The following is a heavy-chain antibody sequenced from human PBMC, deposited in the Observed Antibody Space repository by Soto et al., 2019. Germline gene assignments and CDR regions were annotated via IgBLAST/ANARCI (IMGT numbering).Heavy chain of an antibody. CDR3: ARGGAVVVPAASYYYGMDV. CDR2: IIPIFGTA. CDR1: GGTFSSYA. J-gene: IGHJ6*02. V-gene: IGHV1-69*13. Sequence: SVKVSCKASGGTFSSYAISWMRQAPGQGLEWMGGIIPIFGTANYAQKFQGRVTITADESTSTAYMELSSLRSEDTAVYYCARGGAVVVPAASYYYGMDVWGQGTTVTVSS. D-gene: IGHD2-2*01.